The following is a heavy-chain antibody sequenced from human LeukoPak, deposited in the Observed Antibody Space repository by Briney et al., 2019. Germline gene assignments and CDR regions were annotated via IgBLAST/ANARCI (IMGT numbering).Heavy chain of an antibody. D-gene: IGHD5-18*01. CDR1: GGSISSYY. Sequence: SETLSLTCTVCGGSISSYYWSWIRQPPGKGLEWIGYIYYSGSTNYNPSLKSRVTISVDTSKNQFSLKLSSVTAADTAVYYCARDVGYSYDFDYYYMDVWGKGTTVTVSS. J-gene: IGHJ6*03. V-gene: IGHV4-59*01. CDR2: IYYSGST. CDR3: ARDVGYSYDFDYYYMDV.